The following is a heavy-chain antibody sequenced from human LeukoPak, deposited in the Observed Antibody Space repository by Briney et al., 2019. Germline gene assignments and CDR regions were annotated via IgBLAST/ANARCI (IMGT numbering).Heavy chain of an antibody. V-gene: IGHV3-74*01. CDR3: ARSLGGAYDY. CDR1: GFTFSKYW. D-gene: IGHD1-26*01. J-gene: IGHJ4*02. CDR2: INIDGSNT. Sequence: GGSLRLSCAASGFTFSKYWMHWVRQAPGKGLVWVSRINIDGSNTNYADSVKGRFTISRDNAKNTLYLQMDSLRAEDTAVYYCARSLGGAYDYWGQGTLVTVSS.